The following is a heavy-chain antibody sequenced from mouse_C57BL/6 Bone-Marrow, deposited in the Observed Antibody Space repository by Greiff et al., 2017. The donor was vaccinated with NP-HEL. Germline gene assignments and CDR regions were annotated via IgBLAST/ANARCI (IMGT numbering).Heavy chain of an antibody. CDR3: TVDIYYGNYWFAY. D-gene: IGHD2-1*01. CDR2: IRNKANNHAT. J-gene: IGHJ3*01. V-gene: IGHV6-6*01. CDR1: GFTFSDAW. Sequence: EVMLVESGGGLVQPGGSMKLSCAASGFTFSDAWMDWVRQSPEKGLEWVAEIRNKANNHATYYAESVKGRFTIPRDDSKSSVYLQMNSLRAEDTGIYYCTVDIYYGNYWFAYWGQGTLVTVSA.